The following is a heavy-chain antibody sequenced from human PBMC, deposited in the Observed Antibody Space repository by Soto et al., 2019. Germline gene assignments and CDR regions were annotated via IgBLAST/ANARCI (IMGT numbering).Heavy chain of an antibody. Sequence: EVQLVESGGGLVQPGGSLRLSCAASGFTVSSNYMSWVRQAPGKGLEWVSVIYSGGSTYYADSVKGRFTISRHNSKNTLYLQMNSLRDADTAVYYCARGRGLGGQRVGAFDIWGQGTMVTFSS. V-gene: IGHV3-53*04. CDR1: GFTVSSNY. J-gene: IGHJ3*02. CDR2: IYSGGST. D-gene: IGHD2-15*01. CDR3: ARGRGLGGQRVGAFDI.